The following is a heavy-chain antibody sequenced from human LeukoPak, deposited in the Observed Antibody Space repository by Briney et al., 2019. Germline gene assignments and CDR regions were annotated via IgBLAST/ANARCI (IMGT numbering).Heavy chain of an antibody. J-gene: IGHJ3*02. D-gene: IGHD6-6*01. CDR3: ARERGYSSSPNDAFDI. CDR1: GYTFTSYY. Sequence: GASVKVSCKASGYTFTSYYMHWVRQAPGQGLEWMGIINPSGGSTSYAQKFQGRVTMTRDTSTSTVYMELSSLRSEDTAVYYCARERGYSSSPNDAFDIWGQGTMVTVSS. CDR2: INPSGGST. V-gene: IGHV1-46*01.